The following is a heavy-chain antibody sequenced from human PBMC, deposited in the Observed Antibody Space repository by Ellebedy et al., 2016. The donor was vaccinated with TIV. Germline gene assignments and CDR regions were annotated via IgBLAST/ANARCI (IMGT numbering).Heavy chain of an antibody. CDR1: GGSISSYY. CDR3: ARGIVVVPAAKRAPYYYYYMDV. CDR2: IYYSGST. J-gene: IGHJ6*03. V-gene: IGHV4-59*08. D-gene: IGHD2-2*01. Sequence: SETLSLXCTVSGGSISSYYWSWIRQPPGKGLEWIGYIYYSGSTNYNPSLKSRVTISVDTSKNQFSLKLSSVTAADTAVYYCARGIVVVPAAKRAPYYYYYMDVWGKGTTVTVSS.